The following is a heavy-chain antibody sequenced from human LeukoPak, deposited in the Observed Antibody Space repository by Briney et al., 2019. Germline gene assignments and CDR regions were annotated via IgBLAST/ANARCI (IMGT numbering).Heavy chain of an antibody. D-gene: IGHD7-27*01. CDR2: IYTSGST. Sequence: PSQTLSLTCTVSGGSISSGSYHWSWIRQPAGKGLEWIGRIYTSGSTNYNPSLKSRVTISVDTSKNQSSLKLSSVTAADTAVYYCARLWEGNWGAFDIWGQGTMVTVSS. J-gene: IGHJ3*02. CDR3: ARLWEGNWGAFDI. CDR1: GGSISSGSYH. V-gene: IGHV4-61*02.